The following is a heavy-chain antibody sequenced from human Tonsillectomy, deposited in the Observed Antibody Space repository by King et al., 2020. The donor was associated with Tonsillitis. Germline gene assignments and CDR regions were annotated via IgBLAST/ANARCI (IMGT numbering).Heavy chain of an antibody. CDR1: GFSFXXXW. CDR2: IKQDGSEK. V-gene: IGHV3-7*03. Sequence: VQLVESGGGLVQXGGSLXXSCAASGFSFXXXWXXWVRQAXGXXLEWVAIIKQDGSEKLXVXXXXGRXTXSRDNXKXXXXXXXXSXXXEDTAVXFCVXXXXXLXXXWXXXXXXXXXXXXXXXXXXXXXXPXXXXTXESTAALGCMVKXYF. J-gene: IGHJ1*01. CDR3: VXXXXXLXXXWXXXXXXXXXXXXXXXXXXXXXXPXXXXTXESTAALGCMVKXYF.